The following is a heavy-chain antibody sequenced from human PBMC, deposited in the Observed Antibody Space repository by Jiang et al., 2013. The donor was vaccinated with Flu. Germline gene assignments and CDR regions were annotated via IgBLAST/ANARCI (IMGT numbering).Heavy chain of an antibody. Sequence: AEVKKPGASVKVSCKASGGTFSSYAISWVRQAPGQGLEWMGGIIPIFGTANYAQKFQGRVTITADKSTSTAYMELSSLRSEDTAVYYCARPHNPISHGSGSYDGMDVWGQGTTVTVSS. CDR1: GGTFSSYA. J-gene: IGHJ6*02. D-gene: IGHD3-10*01. CDR2: IIPIFGTA. V-gene: IGHV1-69*06. CDR3: ARPHNPISHGSGSYDGMDV.